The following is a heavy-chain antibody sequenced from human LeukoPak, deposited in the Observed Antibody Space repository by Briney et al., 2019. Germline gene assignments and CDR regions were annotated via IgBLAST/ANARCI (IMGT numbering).Heavy chain of an antibody. CDR1: GYSFTNYW. CDR2: IYPNNSNT. CDR3: ARQAPFYIHIPGDDAFDI. D-gene: IGHD2-21*01. J-gene: IGHJ3*02. V-gene: IGHV5-51*01. Sequence: GESLKISCQASGYSFTNYWIGWVRQMPGKGLEWMGVIYPNNSNTKDSSSVQGQVTISVDQSIRTAYLQRSSLKASDTAIYYCARQAPFYIHIPGDDAFDIWGQGTMVTVSS.